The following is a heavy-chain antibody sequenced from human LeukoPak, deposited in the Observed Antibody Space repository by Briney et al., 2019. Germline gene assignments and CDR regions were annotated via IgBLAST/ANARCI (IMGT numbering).Heavy chain of an antibody. CDR1: GYTFTSYG. CDR2: INAGNGNT. J-gene: IGHJ5*02. V-gene: IGHV1-18*01. Sequence: GASVKVSCKASGYTFTSYGISWVRQAPGQGLEWMGWINAGNGNTKYSQKFQGRVTITRDTSASTAYMELSSLRSEDTAVYFCAAAVFGLITAPDSWGQGTLVTVSS. D-gene: IGHD3/OR15-3a*01. CDR3: AAAVFGLITAPDS.